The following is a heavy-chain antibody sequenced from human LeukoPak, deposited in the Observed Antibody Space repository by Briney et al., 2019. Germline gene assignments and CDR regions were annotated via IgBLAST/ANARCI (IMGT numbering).Heavy chain of an antibody. Sequence: ASVKVSCKASGYTFTSYGISWVRQAPGQELEWMGWISAYNGNTNYAQKLQGRVTMTTDTSTSTAYMELRSLRSDDTAVYYCARNWGPHNYYYMDVWGKGTTVTVSS. CDR3: ARNWGPHNYYYMDV. D-gene: IGHD7-27*01. CDR1: GYTFTSYG. CDR2: ISAYNGNT. J-gene: IGHJ6*03. V-gene: IGHV1-18*01.